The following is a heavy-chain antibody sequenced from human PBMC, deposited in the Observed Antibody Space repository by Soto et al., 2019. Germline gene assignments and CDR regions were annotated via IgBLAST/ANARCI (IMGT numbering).Heavy chain of an antibody. CDR2: IYPSGST. J-gene: IGHJ4*02. Sequence: QLQLQESGSGLVKPSQTLSLTCAVSGGSISSGGYSWSWIRQPPGKGLEWIGYIYPSGSTYYNPSLKSRVTISLDRSKNQFTLQLSSVTAADTAVYYCARGNSSGYYEPYYFDYWGQGTLVTVSS. CDR1: GGSISSGGYS. CDR3: ARGNSSGYYEPYYFDY. D-gene: IGHD3-22*01. V-gene: IGHV4-30-2*01.